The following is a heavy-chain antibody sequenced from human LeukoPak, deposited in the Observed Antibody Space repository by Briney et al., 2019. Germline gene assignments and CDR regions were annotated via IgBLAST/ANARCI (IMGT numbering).Heavy chain of an antibody. D-gene: IGHD2-2*01. Sequence: GGSLRLSCVASGFTFSSYAMSWVRQAPGKGLEWVSFISASGDTTYYADSVKGRFTISRDNSKNTLYLQMNSLRAEDTALYYCAKDGKRCSSTSCYFDYWGQGTLVTVSS. CDR1: GFTFSSYA. CDR2: ISASGDTT. V-gene: IGHV3-23*01. J-gene: IGHJ4*02. CDR3: AKDGKRCSSTSCYFDY.